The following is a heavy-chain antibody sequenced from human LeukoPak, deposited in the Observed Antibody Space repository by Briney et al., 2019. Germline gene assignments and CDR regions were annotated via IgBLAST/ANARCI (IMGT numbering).Heavy chain of an antibody. J-gene: IGHJ5*02. CDR3: AKDNRYYDIFTGYYTGWFDP. D-gene: IGHD3-9*01. CDR1: GFTFSSYA. CDR2: ISGSGGST. Sequence: GGSLRLSCAASGFTFSSYAMSWVRQAPGKGLEWVSAISGSGGSTYYADSVKGRFTISRDNSKNTLYLQMYSLRAEDTAVYYCAKDNRYYDIFTGYYTGWFDPWGQGTLVTVSS. V-gene: IGHV3-23*01.